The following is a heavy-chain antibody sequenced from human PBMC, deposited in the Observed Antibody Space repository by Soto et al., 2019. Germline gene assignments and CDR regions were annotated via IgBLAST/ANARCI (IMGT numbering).Heavy chain of an antibody. CDR1: GGSISSGGYY. D-gene: IGHD3-3*01. CDR2: IYYSGST. CDR3: ASGYDFWSGYLKRPYYYTDV. J-gene: IGHJ6*03. Sequence: PSETLSLTCTVSGGSISSGGYYWSWIRQHPGKGLEWIGYIYYSGSTYYNPSLKSRVTISVDTSKNQFSLKLSSVTAADTAVYYCASGYDFWSGYLKRPYYYTDVWGKGTTVTVSS. V-gene: IGHV4-31*03.